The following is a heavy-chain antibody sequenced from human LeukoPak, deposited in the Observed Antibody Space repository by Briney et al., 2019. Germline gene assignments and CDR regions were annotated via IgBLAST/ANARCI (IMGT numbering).Heavy chain of an antibody. CDR2: ISAHNGNT. V-gene: IGHV1-18*01. CDR3: ARDQGHSGWPNFDY. D-gene: IGHD6-19*01. J-gene: IGHJ4*02. Sequence: ASVKVSCKASGYTFTSYGISWVRQAPGQGLEWMGWISAHNGNTNYAQKLQGRVTMTTDTSTSTAYMELRSLRSDDTAVYYCARDQGHSGWPNFDYWGQGTLVTVSS. CDR1: GYTFTSYG.